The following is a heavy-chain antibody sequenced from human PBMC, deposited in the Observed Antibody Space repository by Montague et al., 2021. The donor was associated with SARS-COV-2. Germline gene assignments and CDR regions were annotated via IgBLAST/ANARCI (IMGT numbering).Heavy chain of an antibody. V-gene: IGHV4-34*01. D-gene: IGHD1-26*01. CDR3: ARGLMSGSYYLGLDY. CDR2: INHTGST. Sequence: SETLSLTRAVYGGSFSNKYWTWIRQHPGKGLEWIGEINHTGSTNYKPSLKRRVTISVDTSKNQFSLKVSSVTAADTAVYYCARGLMSGSYYLGLDYWGQGTLVTVSS. CDR1: GGSFSNKY. J-gene: IGHJ4*02.